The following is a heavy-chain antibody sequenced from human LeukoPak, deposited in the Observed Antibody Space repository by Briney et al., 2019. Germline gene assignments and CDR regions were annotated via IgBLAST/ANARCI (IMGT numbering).Heavy chain of an antibody. Sequence: SETLSLTCAVYGGSFSGYYWSWIRQPAGKGLEWIGRIYTSGSTNYNPSLKSRVTMSVDTSKNQFSLKLSSVTAADTAVYYCARSLLLGCSGGSCYSGYYYYGMDVWGQGTTVTVSS. D-gene: IGHD2-15*01. V-gene: IGHV4-59*10. J-gene: IGHJ6*02. CDR3: ARSLLLGCSGGSCYSGYYYYGMDV. CDR1: GGSFSGYY. CDR2: IYTSGST.